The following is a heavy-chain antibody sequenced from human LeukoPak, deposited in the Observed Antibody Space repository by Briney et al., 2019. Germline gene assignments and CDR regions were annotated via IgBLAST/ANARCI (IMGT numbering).Heavy chain of an antibody. CDR2: ISGSGGST. D-gene: IGHD6-19*01. CDR1: GFTFSSYA. V-gene: IGHV3-23*01. J-gene: IGHJ4*02. CDR3: AKGGSGWSRDYFDC. Sequence: GGSLRLSCAASGFTFSSYAMSWVRQAPGKGLEWVSAISGSGGSTYYADSVKGRFTISRDNSKNTVYLQMNSLRAEDTAAYYCAKGGSGWSRDYFDCWGQGTLVTVSS.